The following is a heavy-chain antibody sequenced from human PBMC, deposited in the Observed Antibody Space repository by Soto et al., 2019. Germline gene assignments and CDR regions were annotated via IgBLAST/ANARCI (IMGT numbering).Heavy chain of an antibody. D-gene: IGHD3-22*01. CDR1: GFTFSSYA. CDR2: ISYDGSNK. CDR3: ARSEAYYYDSGGSFDY. J-gene: IGHJ4*02. V-gene: IGHV3-30-3*01. Sequence: GGSLRLSCAASGFTFSSYAMHWVRQAPGKGLEWVAVISYDGSNKYYADSVKGRFTISRDNSKNTLYLQMNSLRAEDTAVYYCARSEAYYYDSGGSFDYWGQGTLVTVSS.